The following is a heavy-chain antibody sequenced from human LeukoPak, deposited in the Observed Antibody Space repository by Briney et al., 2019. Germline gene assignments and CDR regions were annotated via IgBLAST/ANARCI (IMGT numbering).Heavy chain of an antibody. Sequence: SETLSLTCAVYGGSFSGYYWSGIRQPPCKGLEGIGEINHSGSTNYNPCLKSGGTISVDTSKNQFSLKLSSVTAADTAVYYCARGGRIVVVPAAIGGWFDPWGQGPLVTVSS. CDR1: GGSFSGYY. J-gene: IGHJ5*02. V-gene: IGHV4-34*01. CDR2: INHSGST. D-gene: IGHD2-2*02. CDR3: ARGGRIVVVPAAIGGWFDP.